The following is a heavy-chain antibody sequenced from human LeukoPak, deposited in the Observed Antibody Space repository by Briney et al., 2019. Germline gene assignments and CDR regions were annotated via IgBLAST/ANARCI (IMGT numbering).Heavy chain of an antibody. Sequence: SETLSLTCTVSGGSISSYYWSWIRQPPGKGLEWIGYIYYSGSTNYNPPLKSRVTISVDTSKNQFSLKLSSVTAADTAVYYCARIRSRSWLTDFDYWGQGTLVTVSS. D-gene: IGHD6-13*01. J-gene: IGHJ4*02. CDR2: IYYSGST. V-gene: IGHV4-59*01. CDR3: ARIRSRSWLTDFDY. CDR1: GGSISSYY.